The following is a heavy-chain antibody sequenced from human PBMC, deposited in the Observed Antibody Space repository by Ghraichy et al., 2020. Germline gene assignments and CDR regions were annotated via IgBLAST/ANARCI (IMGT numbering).Heavy chain of an antibody. CDR2: IYYSGST. J-gene: IGHJ3*02. Sequence: SETLSLTCTVSGGSISSYYWSWIRQPPGKGLEWIGYIYYSGSTNYNPSLKSRVTISVDTSKNQFSLKLSSVTAADTAVYYCARDGRTVTTAPDAFDIWGQGTMVTVSS. CDR1: GGSISSYY. V-gene: IGHV4-59*01. CDR3: ARDGRTVTTAPDAFDI. D-gene: IGHD4-17*01.